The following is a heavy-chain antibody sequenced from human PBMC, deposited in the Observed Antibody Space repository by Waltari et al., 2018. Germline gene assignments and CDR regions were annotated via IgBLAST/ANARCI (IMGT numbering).Heavy chain of an antibody. J-gene: IGHJ4*02. D-gene: IGHD2-2*02. CDR3: AKEGGDIVVVPAAIGGDY. Sequence: EVQLLESGGGLVQPGGSLRLSCAASGFTFSSYAMSWVRQAPGKGLEWVSAISGSGGSTDYADSVKGRFTISRDNSKNTLYLQMNSLRAEDTAVYYCAKEGGDIVVVPAAIGGDYWGQGTLVTVSS. V-gene: IGHV3-23*01. CDR2: ISGSGGST. CDR1: GFTFSSYA.